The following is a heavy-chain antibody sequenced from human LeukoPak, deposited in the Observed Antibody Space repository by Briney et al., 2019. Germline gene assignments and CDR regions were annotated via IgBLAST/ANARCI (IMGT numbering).Heavy chain of an antibody. Sequence: TPSETLSLTCAVYGGSFSGYYWSWIRQPPGKGLEWIGEINHSGSTNYNPSLKSRVTISVDTSKNQFSLKLSSVTAADTAVYYCARGTKWQSVYYYYMDVWGKGATVTISS. D-gene: IGHD2-8*01. CDR3: ARGTKWQSVYYYYMDV. CDR2: INHSGST. CDR1: GGSFSGYY. V-gene: IGHV4-34*01. J-gene: IGHJ6*03.